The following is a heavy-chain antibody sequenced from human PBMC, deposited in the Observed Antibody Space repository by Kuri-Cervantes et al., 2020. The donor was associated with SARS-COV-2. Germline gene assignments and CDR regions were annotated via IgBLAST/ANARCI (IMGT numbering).Heavy chain of an antibody. V-gene: IGHV4-61*02. J-gene: IGHJ4*02. CDR2: IYTSGST. CDR1: GSSISSGSYY. D-gene: IGHD3-3*01. Sequence: SETLSLTCTVSGSSISSGSYYWSWIRQPAGKGLEWIGRIYTSGSTNYNPSLKSRVTISVDTSKNQFSLKLSSVTAADTAVYYCAREGVDFWSGYRFDYWGQGTLVTVSS. CDR3: AREGVDFWSGYRFDY.